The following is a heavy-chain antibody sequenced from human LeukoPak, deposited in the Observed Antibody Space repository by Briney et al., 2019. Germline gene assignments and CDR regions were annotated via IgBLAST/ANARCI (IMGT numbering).Heavy chain of an antibody. J-gene: IGHJ4*02. CDR1: GFTFSSYA. V-gene: IGHV3-23*01. CDR3: AKVGYSSGWYAQYYFDY. D-gene: IGHD6-19*01. Sequence: GGSLRLSCAASGFTFSSYAMSWVRQAPGKGLEWVSAISGSGGSTYYADSVKGRFTISRDNSKNTLYLQMNSLRAEDTAVYCCAKVGYSSGWYAQYYFDYWGQGTLVTVSS. CDR2: ISGSGGST.